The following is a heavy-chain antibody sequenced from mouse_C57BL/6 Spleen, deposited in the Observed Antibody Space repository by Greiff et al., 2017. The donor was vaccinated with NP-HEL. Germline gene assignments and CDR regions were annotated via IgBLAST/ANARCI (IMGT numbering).Heavy chain of an antibody. Sequence: VQLQQSGAELARPGASVKMSCKASGYTFTSYTMHWVKQRPGQGLEWIGYITPSSGYTKYNQKFKDKATLTADKSSSTAYMRLSSLTSEDSAVYYCAISRGSSPYAMDYWGQGTSVTVSS. CDR1: GYTFTSYT. D-gene: IGHD1-1*01. J-gene: IGHJ4*01. V-gene: IGHV1-4*01. CDR2: ITPSSGYT. CDR3: AISRGSSPYAMDY.